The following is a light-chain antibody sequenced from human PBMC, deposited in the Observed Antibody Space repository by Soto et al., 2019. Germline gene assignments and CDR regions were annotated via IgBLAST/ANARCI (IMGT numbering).Light chain of an antibody. CDR3: HQYGSSPIT. CDR1: QSVSSIF. CDR2: GAS. J-gene: IGKJ5*01. Sequence: EIVLTQSPGTLSLSPGERATLSCRASQSVSSIFLAWYQQKPGQAPRLLIYGASSRATGIPDRFSGSGSGTDFTLTTGRRQPEDVAVDYCHQYGSSPITFGEGTRLEIK. V-gene: IGKV3-20*01.